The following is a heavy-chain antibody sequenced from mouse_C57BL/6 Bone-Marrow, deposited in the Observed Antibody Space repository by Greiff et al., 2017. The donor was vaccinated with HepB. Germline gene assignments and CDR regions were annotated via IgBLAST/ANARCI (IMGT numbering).Heavy chain of an antibody. D-gene: IGHD1-1*01. CDR1: GYTFTSYW. CDR3: AMVYYGSSYRYFDV. V-gene: IGHV1-74*01. CDR2: IHPSDSDT. J-gene: IGHJ1*03. Sequence: QVQLKQPGAELVKPGASVKVSCKASGYTFTSYWMHWVKQRPGQGLEWIGRIHPSDSDTNYNQKFKGKATLTVDKSSSTAYMQLSSLTSEDSAVYYCAMVYYGSSYRYFDVWGTGTTVTVSS.